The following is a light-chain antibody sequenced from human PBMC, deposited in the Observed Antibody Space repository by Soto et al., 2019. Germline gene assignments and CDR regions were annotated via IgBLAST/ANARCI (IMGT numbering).Light chain of an antibody. CDR2: SNN. Sequence: QSVLTQPPSASGTPGQRVTISCSGSSSNIGSNTVNWYQHLPGTAPKLLLYSNNQRPSGVPDRVSGSKSGTSASLAISGLQSEDEADYYCAAWDDSLNGPGVFGGGTKVTVL. J-gene: IGLJ2*01. CDR1: SSNIGSNT. CDR3: AAWDDSLNGPGV. V-gene: IGLV1-44*01.